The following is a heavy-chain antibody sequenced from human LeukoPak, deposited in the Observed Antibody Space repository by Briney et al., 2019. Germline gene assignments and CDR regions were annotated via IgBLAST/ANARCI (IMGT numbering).Heavy chain of an antibody. Sequence: ASVKVSCKASGYSFNSYGISWVRQAPGQGLEWMGWISAYDGDTNYAQSLQGRVTMTTDTSTTTAYMERTGLRSDDTAVYYCARGLYSSSWYFDYWGQGTLVTVSS. V-gene: IGHV1-18*01. J-gene: IGHJ4*02. D-gene: IGHD6-13*01. CDR3: ARGLYSSSWYFDY. CDR1: GYSFNSYG. CDR2: ISAYDGDT.